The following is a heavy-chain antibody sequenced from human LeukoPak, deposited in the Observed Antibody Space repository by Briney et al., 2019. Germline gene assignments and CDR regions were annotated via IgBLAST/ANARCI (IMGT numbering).Heavy chain of an antibody. J-gene: IGHJ4*02. V-gene: IGHV3-20*04. CDR1: EFTFDDYV. CDR3: ASHSPLWGY. CDR2: IDWNGRGA. D-gene: IGHD7-27*01. Sequence: GGSLRLSCSASEFTFDDYVMAWVRQVPGEGLECVAIIDWNGRGAAYADSVKGRFTISRDNAKSSLYLQMNSLRAEDTALYSCASHSPLWGYWGQGTLVTVSS.